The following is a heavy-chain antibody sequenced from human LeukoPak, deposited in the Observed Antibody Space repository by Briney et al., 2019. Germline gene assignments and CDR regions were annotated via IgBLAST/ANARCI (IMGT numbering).Heavy chain of an antibody. CDR1: GFTFSSFA. CDR2: IDKIGVGT. Sequence: QTGGSLRLSCAASGFTFSSFAMSWIRQAPGKGLEWVSSIDKIGVGTYYADSVRGRFTISRDNSKNTLFLQMNSLRAEDTAVYYCAKDGIAARFEFFDYWGQGTLVTVSS. D-gene: IGHD6-6*01. CDR3: AKDGIAARFEFFDY. V-gene: IGHV3-23*01. J-gene: IGHJ4*02.